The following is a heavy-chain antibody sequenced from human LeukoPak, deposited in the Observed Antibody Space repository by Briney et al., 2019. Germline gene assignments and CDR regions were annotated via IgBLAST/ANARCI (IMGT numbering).Heavy chain of an antibody. D-gene: IGHD2-2*01. CDR1: GFTLSSDW. J-gene: IGHJ4*02. V-gene: IGHV3-7*01. CDR3: ARGRYSSRSGGYYFDI. CDR2: IEKDGIEK. Sequence: GGSLRLSCVVSGFTLSSDWMSWVRQAPGKGLEWVANIEKDGIEKYYVESVKGRFTISRDNAKNSLSLQMNSLRAEDTAVYYCARGRYSSRSGGYYFDIWGQGTLVTVSS.